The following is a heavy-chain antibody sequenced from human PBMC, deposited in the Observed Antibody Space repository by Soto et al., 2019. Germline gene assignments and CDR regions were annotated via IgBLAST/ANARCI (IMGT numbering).Heavy chain of an antibody. J-gene: IGHJ5*02. V-gene: IGHV1-69*04. CDR3: ARDSPIGSTFSGYDPTDP. Sequence: ASVKVSCKASGGTFSTSTFTWVRQAPGQGLEWMGRTIPLLNVADYAQDFQGRLTITADRSTSTTYMELTSLTSKDTAVYYCARDSPIGSTFSGYDPTDPCGQGILVAVS. CDR1: GGTFSTST. D-gene: IGHD5-12*01. CDR2: TIPLLNVA.